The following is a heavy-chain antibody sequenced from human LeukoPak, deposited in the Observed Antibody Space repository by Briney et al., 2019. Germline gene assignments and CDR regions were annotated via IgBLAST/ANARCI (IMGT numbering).Heavy chain of an antibody. J-gene: IGHJ6*03. CDR3: ARELIDYSNYPVYMDV. CDR1: GGTFSSYA. V-gene: IGHV1-69*01. CDR2: IIPIFGTA. Sequence: SVKVSCKASGGTFSSYAISWVRQAPGQGLEWMGGIIPIFGTANYAQKFQGRVTITADESTSTAYMELSSLRSEDTAVYYCARELIDYSNYPVYMDVWGKGTTVTVSS. D-gene: IGHD4-11*01.